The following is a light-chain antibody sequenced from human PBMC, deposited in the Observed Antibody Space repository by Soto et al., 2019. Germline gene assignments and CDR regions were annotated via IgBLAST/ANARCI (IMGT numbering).Light chain of an antibody. J-gene: IGKJ1*01. CDR3: QHYGSSGT. V-gene: IGKV3-20*01. CDR1: QSVDSY. Sequence: EIVLTQSAASLSLSPGERATLSCRASQSVDSYLVWYQQKPVQSPRLLIFGASNRATGIPARFSGGASGTDSTLTISRLEPEDFAVYYCQHYGSSGTFGQGTKVDIK. CDR2: GAS.